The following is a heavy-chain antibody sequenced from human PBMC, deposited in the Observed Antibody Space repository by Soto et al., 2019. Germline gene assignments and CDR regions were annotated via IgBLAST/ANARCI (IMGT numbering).Heavy chain of an antibody. Sequence: QVQLVQSGAEVKKPGSSVKVSCKASGGTFSNYAITWVRQAPGQGLEWLGRIIPIFGSANFAQKFQGRVTLTAXXXTXPVYMELSSLRSDDTAVYYCAKDGGKDGYFGNWFDPWGQGTLVTVSS. J-gene: IGHJ5*02. D-gene: IGHD5-12*01. V-gene: IGHV1-69*15. CDR1: GGTFSNYA. CDR2: IIPIFGSA. CDR3: AKDGGKDGYFGNWFDP.